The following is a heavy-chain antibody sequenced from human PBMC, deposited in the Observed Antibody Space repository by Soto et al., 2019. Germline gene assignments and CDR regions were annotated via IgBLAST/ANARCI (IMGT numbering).Heavy chain of an antibody. J-gene: IGHJ5*02. CDR2: INPNSGGT. V-gene: IGHV1-2*02. D-gene: IGHD2-2*01. CDR3: ARDSTGRGNWFDP. Sequence: QVQLVQSGAEVKKPGASVKVSCKVSGYTFTGYYMHWVRQAAGQGLEWMGWINPNSGGTNYAQKFQGRVTMTRDTSISTAYMELSRLRSDDTAVYYCARDSTGRGNWFDPWGQGTLVTVSS. CDR1: GYTFTGYY.